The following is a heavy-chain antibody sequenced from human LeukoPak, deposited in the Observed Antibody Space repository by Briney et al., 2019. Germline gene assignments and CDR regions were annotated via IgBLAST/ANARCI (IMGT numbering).Heavy chain of an antibody. Sequence: ASVKVSCKASGYTFTGYFMIWLLQAPGQGLEWMAWINPSTGDTRYLQKFQGRVTVTRDTSISTVYMELNNLRFDYTAVYYCARGRSISNVNDPPVDYWGQGTLVSVSS. CDR2: INPSTGDT. J-gene: IGHJ4*02. D-gene: IGHD2/OR15-2a*01. CDR3: ARGRSISNVNDPPVDY. V-gene: IGHV1-2*02. CDR1: GYTFTGYF.